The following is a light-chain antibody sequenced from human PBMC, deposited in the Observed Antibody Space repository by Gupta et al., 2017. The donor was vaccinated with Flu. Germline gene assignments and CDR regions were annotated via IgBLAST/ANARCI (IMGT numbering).Light chain of an antibody. CDR2: DAS. CDR1: QSVSSY. V-gene: IGKV3-11*01. Sequence: SPATLSLSPGERATLSCRASQSVSSYLAWYQQKPGQAPSLLIYDASNRATGIPARFSGSGSGTDFTLTISSLEPEDFAVYYCQQRSNWLTFGGGTKVEIK. CDR3: QQRSNWLT. J-gene: IGKJ4*01.